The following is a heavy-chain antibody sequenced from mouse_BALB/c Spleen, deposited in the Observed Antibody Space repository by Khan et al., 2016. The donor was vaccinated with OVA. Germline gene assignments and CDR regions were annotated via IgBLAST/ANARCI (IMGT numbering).Heavy chain of an antibody. V-gene: IGHV5-6*01. D-gene: IGHD1-1*01. CDR2: ISTGGSYT. CDR1: GFTFSTYG. Sequence: EVHLVESGGDLVKPGGSLKLSCAASGFTFSTYGMSWVRQTPDKRLEWVATISTGGSYTYYPDSVKGRVTISRDNAKNTPYLQISSLKSEDTAMYYCSRLAYYYNSEGFAYWGQGTLVTVSA. CDR3: SRLAYYYNSEGFAY. J-gene: IGHJ3*01.